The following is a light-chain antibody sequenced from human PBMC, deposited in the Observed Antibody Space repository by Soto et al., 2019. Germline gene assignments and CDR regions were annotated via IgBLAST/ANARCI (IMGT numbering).Light chain of an antibody. CDR3: GSYSSTTTREV. Sequence: QSALAQPASVSGSPGQSITISCTGASSDVGGYDFVSWYQHHPGTPPKLIIYEVTHRPSGVSNRCSGSKSASTASLTISGLQVEDEADYFCGSYSSTTTREVFGTGTKVTVL. CDR2: EVT. CDR1: SSDVGGYDF. V-gene: IGLV2-14*01. J-gene: IGLJ1*01.